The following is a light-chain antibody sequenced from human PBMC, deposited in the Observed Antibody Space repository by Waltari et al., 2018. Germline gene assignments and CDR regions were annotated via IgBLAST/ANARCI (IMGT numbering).Light chain of an antibody. CDR1: SSDVGGYNY. V-gene: IGLV2-14*01. CDR2: HVS. J-gene: IGLJ3*02. CDR3: ISYTTSNTWV. Sequence: QSALTQPASVSGSPGQSITISCTGSSSDVGGYNYVSWYQQHPGKAPKLMTYHVSERGSGFSTRFYGSKSGNTASLTSSGLQAEDEADYYCISYTTSNTWVFGGGTKLTVL.